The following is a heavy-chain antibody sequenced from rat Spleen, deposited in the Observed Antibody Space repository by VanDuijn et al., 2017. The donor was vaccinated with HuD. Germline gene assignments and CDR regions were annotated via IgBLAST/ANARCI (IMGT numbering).Heavy chain of an antibody. J-gene: IGHJ2*01. CDR1: XFTXXXYW. CDR3: TGPFDY. Sequence: EVQLVKSGGGLVQPGRXXKLSCVXXXFTXXXYWKNWIRQVPGKGLEWVESITNAGGSTYYLDSVKGRFTISRDNAKSTLYLQMNSLRSEDTATYFCTGPFDYWGQGVMVTVSS. CDR2: ITNAGGST. V-gene: IGHV5-31*01.